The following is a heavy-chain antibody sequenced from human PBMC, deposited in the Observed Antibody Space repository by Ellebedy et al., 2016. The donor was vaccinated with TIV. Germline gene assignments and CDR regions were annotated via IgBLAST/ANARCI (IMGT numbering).Heavy chain of an antibody. CDR2: ISGSGGST. Sequence: GESLKISCAASGFTFSSYAMSWVRQAPGKGLEWVSAISGSGGSTYFADSVKGRFTISRDNSQNTLFLQMNSLRAEDTAVYYCPKLTTRNIATRPAFDYWGQGTLVTVSS. J-gene: IGHJ4*02. V-gene: IGHV3-23*01. CDR3: PKLTTRNIATRPAFDY. CDR1: GFTFSSYA. D-gene: IGHD6-6*01.